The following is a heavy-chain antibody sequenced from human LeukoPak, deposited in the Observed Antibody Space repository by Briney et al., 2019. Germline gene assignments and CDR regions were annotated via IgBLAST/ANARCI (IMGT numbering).Heavy chain of an antibody. J-gene: IGHJ5*02. CDR1: GFTFSSYS. CDR2: ISSSSSYI. CDR3: AREAYYYDSSGYYAWFDP. V-gene: IGHV3-21*01. Sequence: GGSLRLSCAASGFTFSSYSMNWVRQAPGKGLEWVSSISSSSSYIYYADSVKGRFTISRDNAKNTLYLQMNSLRAEDTAVYYCAREAYYYDSSGYYAWFDPWGQGTLVTVSS. D-gene: IGHD3-22*01.